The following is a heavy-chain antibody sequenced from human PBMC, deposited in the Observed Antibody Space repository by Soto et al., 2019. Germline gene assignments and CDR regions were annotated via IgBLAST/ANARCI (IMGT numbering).Heavy chain of an antibody. D-gene: IGHD3-16*02. Sequence: GGSLRLSCAASGFTFSSYGMHWVRQAPGKGLEWVAVISYDGSNKYYADSVKGRFTISRDNSKNTLYLQMNSLRAEDTAVYYCAKGMITFGGVIACFDYWGQGTLVTVSS. CDR2: ISYDGSNK. CDR1: GFTFSSYG. V-gene: IGHV3-30*18. J-gene: IGHJ4*02. CDR3: AKGMITFGGVIACFDY.